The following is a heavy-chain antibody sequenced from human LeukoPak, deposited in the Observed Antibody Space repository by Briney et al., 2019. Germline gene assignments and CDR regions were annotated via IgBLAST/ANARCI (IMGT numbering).Heavy chain of an antibody. CDR3: AKNTATAMFDY. CDR2: ISYDGSNK. J-gene: IGHJ4*02. D-gene: IGHD5-18*01. V-gene: IGHV3-30*18. CDR1: GFTFSSYG. Sequence: GRSLRLPCAASGFTFSSYGMHWVRQAPGKGLEWVAVISYDGSNKYYADSVKGRFTISRDNSKNTLYLQMNSLRAEDTAVYYCAKNTATAMFDYWGQGTLVTVSS.